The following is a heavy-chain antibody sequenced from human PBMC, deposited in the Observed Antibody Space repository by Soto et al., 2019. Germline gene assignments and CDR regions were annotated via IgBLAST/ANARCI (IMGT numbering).Heavy chain of an antibody. CDR3: ARVSRSYNWNYGDAFDS. CDR1: GYTFTSYG. V-gene: IGHV1-18*01. Sequence: GASVKVSCKASGYTFTSYGISWVRQAPGQGLEWMGWISAYNGNTNYAQKLQGRVTMTTDTSTSTAYMELRSLRSDDTAVYYCARVSRSYNWNYGDAFDSWAQGTMVTVSS. J-gene: IGHJ3*02. CDR2: ISAYNGNT. D-gene: IGHD1-7*01.